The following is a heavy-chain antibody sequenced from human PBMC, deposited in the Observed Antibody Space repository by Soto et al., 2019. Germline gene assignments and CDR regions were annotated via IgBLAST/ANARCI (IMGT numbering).Heavy chain of an antibody. CDR2: IYWADDK. V-gene: IGHV2-5*02. J-gene: IGHJ4*02. CDR3: AHSPLRTSSGESDY. CDR1: GFSLIPNGVV. Sequence: QITLKESGPTLVKPTQTLTLTCTCSGFSLIPNGVVVCWIRQPPGKALEWLAFIYWADDKLYSPSLKSRLTITKDPAKNKVGLTMTNMDPVDTATYSCAHSPLRTSSGESDYCCQGTLVTVS. D-gene: IGHD3-10*01.